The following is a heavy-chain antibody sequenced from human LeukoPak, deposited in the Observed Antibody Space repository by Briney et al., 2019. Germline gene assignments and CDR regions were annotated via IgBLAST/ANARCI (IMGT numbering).Heavy chain of an antibody. J-gene: IGHJ6*02. CDR1: GYTFTSYY. CDR2: INPSGGST. CDR3: ARDPGSGSYLYYYYYYGMDV. Sequence: ASVKVSCKASGYTFTSYYMHWVRQAPGQGLEWMGIINPSGGSTSYAQKFQGRVTMARDTSTSTVYMELSSLRSEDTAVYYCARDPGSGSYLYYYYYYGMDVWGQGTTVTVSS. D-gene: IGHD1-26*01. V-gene: IGHV1-46*01.